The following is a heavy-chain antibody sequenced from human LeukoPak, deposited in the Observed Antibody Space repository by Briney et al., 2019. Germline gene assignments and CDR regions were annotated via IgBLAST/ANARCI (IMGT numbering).Heavy chain of an antibody. D-gene: IGHD5-18*01. Sequence: PSETLSLTCTVSGGSISSYYWSWIRQPPGKGLEWVGYIYYSGSTKYNPSLKSRVTISVDTSKNQSSLRLSSVTAADTAVYYCARTMVTYYYYYMDVWGKGTTVTVSS. CDR3: ARTMVTYYYYYMDV. V-gene: IGHV4-59*01. J-gene: IGHJ6*03. CDR1: GGSISSYY. CDR2: IYYSGST.